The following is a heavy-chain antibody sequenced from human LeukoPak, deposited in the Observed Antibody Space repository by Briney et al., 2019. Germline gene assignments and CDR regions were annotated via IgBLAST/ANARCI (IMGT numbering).Heavy chain of an antibody. D-gene: IGHD1-26*01. J-gene: IGHJ4*02. CDR3: ATISLRGAVGADY. Sequence: ASVKVSCKASGYTFTGYGISWVRQAPGQGLEWMGWISAYNGNTNYAQKFQGRVTMTEDTSTDTAYMELSSLRSGDTAVYYCATISLRGAVGADYWGQGTLVTVSS. CDR1: GYTFTGYG. V-gene: IGHV1-18*01. CDR2: ISAYNGNT.